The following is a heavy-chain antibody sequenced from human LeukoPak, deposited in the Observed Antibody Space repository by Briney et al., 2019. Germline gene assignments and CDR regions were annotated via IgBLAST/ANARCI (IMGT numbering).Heavy chain of an antibody. CDR1: GYSFTSYV. CDR3: ARQDSVTALDF. V-gene: IGHV5-51*01. CDR2: IYPGDSDT. Sequence: GESLKISCKGSGYSFTSYVIAWVRQMPGEGLEWMEIIYPGDSDTRYSPSFQGLVTISVDKSISTAYLQWSSLKASDTAMYYCARQDSVTALDFWGQGTPVTVSS. D-gene: IGHD2-21*02. J-gene: IGHJ4*02.